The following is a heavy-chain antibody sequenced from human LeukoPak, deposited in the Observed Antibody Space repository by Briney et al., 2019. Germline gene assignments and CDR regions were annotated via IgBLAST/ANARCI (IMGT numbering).Heavy chain of an antibody. V-gene: IGHV1-18*01. CDR1: GYTFTSYS. CDR3: ARRLTDSSGYYPYYYYGMDV. D-gene: IGHD3-22*01. CDR2: ISAYNGNT. J-gene: IGHJ6*02. Sequence: GASVKVSCKASGYTFTSYSISWVRQAPGQGLEWMGWISAYNGNTNYAQKLQGRVTMTTDTSTSTAYMELRSLRSDDTAVYYCARRLTDSSGYYPYYYYGMDVWGQGTTVTVSS.